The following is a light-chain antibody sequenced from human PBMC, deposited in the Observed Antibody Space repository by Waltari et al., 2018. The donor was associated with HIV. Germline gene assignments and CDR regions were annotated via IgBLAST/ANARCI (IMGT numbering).Light chain of an antibody. CDR2: LGS. CDR3: MQGLQTPWS. J-gene: IGKJ2*03. CDR1: QSLMHSDGYNY. Sequence: DIVMTQSPLSLPVTPGEPAYMSCRSSQSLMHSDGYNYLDWYLQKPGQSPQLLIYLGSNRASGVPDRFSGSGSGTDFTLKISRVEAEDVGVYHCMQGLQTPWSFGQGTKLEIK. V-gene: IGKV2-28*01.